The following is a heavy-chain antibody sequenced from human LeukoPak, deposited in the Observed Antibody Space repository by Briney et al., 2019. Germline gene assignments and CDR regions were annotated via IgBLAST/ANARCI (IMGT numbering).Heavy chain of an antibody. V-gene: IGHV3-66*02. CDR1: GFTVSDTY. J-gene: IGHJ4*02. CDR3: ATKYGEN. D-gene: IGHD4/OR15-4a*01. CDR2: FWIDGTT. Sequence: PGGSLRLSCVASGFTVSDTYMSWVRQAPGKGLECVSVFWIDGTTHHADSVKGQFTISRDSSKNTLYLQMNSLRPEDTAVYYCATKYGENWGQGTLVTVSS.